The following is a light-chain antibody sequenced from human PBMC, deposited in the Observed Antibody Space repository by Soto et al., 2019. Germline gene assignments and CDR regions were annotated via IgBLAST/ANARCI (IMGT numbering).Light chain of an antibody. J-gene: IGKJ1*01. Sequence: DIQLTQSPSFLSASVGDRVTITCRASQGISTYLAWYQQKPEKAPKLLIYGASTLQSGVPSRFSGSGSGTEFTLTISSLEPEDFATYYCQRLNRHPTWTFGQGTKVEIK. V-gene: IGKV1-9*01. CDR3: QRLNRHPTWT. CDR2: GAS. CDR1: QGISTY.